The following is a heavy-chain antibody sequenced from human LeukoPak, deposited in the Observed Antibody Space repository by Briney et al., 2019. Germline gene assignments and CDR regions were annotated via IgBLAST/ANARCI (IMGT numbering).Heavy chain of an antibody. J-gene: IGHJ4*02. V-gene: IGHV3-20*04. CDR2: INWNGGST. CDR1: GFTFDDYG. D-gene: IGHD3-3*01. Sequence: GGSLRLSCAASGFTFDDYGMSWVRQAPGKGLEWVSGINWNGGSTGSAGSVKGRFTISRDNAKNSLYLQMNSLRAEDTALYYCAREGYYDFWSGYREPFDYWGQGTLVTVSS. CDR3: AREGYYDFWSGYREPFDY.